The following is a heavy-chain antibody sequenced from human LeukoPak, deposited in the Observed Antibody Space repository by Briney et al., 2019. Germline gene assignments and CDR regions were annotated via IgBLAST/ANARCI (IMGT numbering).Heavy chain of an antibody. V-gene: IGHV4-39*01. Sequence: PSETLSLTCTVSGGSISSSSYYWGWLRQPPGTGLEWIGSIYYSGSTYYNPSLKSRVTISVDTSKNQFSLKLSSVTAADTAVYYCTRLYYDFWSGYLHFDYWGQGTLVTVSS. CDR3: TRLYYDFWSGYLHFDY. CDR2: IYYSGST. J-gene: IGHJ4*02. CDR1: GGSISSSSYY. D-gene: IGHD3-3*01.